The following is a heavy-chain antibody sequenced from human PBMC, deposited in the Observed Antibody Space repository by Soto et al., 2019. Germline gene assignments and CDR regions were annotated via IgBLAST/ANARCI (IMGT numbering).Heavy chain of an antibody. CDR1: GFTFGDYA. CDR3: TRWSIVVVPAAHFDY. J-gene: IGHJ4*02. D-gene: IGHD2-2*01. CDR2: IRSNAYGGTT. Sequence: EVQLVESGGGLVQPGRSLRLSCTASGFTFGDYAMSWVRQAPGKGLEWVGFIRSNAYGGTTEYAASVKGRFTISRDDAKSNAYLQMNSLKTEDTAVYYCTRWSIVVVPAAHFDYWGQGTLVTVSS. V-gene: IGHV3-49*04.